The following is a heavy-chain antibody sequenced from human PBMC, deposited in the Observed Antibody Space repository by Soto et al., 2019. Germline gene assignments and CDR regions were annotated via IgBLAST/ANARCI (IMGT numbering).Heavy chain of an antibody. CDR3: ARHLTIVATIGPFDY. Sequence: QLQLQESGPGLVKPSETLSLTCTVSGGSISSSSYYWGWIRQPPGKGLEWLGSIYYSGSTYYNPSLKSRVTISVDTSKNQFSLKLSSVTAADTAVYYCARHLTIVATIGPFDYWGQGTLVTVSS. D-gene: IGHD5-12*01. CDR2: IYYSGST. V-gene: IGHV4-39*01. J-gene: IGHJ4*02. CDR1: GGSISSSSYY.